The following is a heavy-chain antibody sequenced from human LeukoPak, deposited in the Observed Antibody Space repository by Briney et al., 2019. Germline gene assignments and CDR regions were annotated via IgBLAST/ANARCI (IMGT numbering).Heavy chain of an antibody. CDR1: GYTFTGYY. J-gene: IGHJ5*02. V-gene: IGHV1-2*06. CDR2: INPNSGGT. D-gene: IGHD6-13*01. CDR3: ARPNPGIAAAGTPGGFDP. Sequence: ASVKVSCKASGYTFTGYYMHWVRQDPGQGLEWMGRINPNSGGTNYAQKFQGRVTMTRDTSISTADMELSRLRSDDTAVYYCARPNPGIAAAGTPGGFDPWGQGTLVTVSS.